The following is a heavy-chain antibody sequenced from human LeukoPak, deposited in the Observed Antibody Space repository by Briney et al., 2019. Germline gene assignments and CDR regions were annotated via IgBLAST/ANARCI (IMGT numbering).Heavy chain of an antibody. Sequence: SGGSLRLPCAASGFTFSSYAMHWVRQAPGKGLEWVAVISYDGSNKYYADSVKGRFTISRDNSKNTLYLQMNSLRAEDTAVYYCAREDTAMVCFDYWGQGTLVTVSS. D-gene: IGHD5-18*01. CDR3: AREDTAMVCFDY. CDR2: ISYDGSNK. J-gene: IGHJ4*02. CDR1: GFTFSSYA. V-gene: IGHV3-30-3*01.